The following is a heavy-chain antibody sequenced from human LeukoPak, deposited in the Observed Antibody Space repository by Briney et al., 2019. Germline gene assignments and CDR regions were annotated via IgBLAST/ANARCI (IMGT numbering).Heavy chain of an antibody. CDR1: GFTFSSYA. J-gene: IGHJ6*02. V-gene: IGHV3-23*01. D-gene: IGHD4-17*01. CDR3: ATYGDYVYYYGMDV. CDR2: IRGSGGST. Sequence: GGSLRLSCAASGFTFSSYAMSWVRQAPGKGLVWASAIRGSGGSTYYTDSVKGRFTISRDNSKNTLYLQMNSLRAEDTAVYYCATYGDYVYYYGMDVWGQGTTVTVSS.